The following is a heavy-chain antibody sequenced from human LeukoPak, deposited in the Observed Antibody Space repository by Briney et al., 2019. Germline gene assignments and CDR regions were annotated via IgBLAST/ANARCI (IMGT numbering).Heavy chain of an antibody. V-gene: IGHV1-46*01. CDR3: ARALYYYDSSAP. D-gene: IGHD3-22*01. Sequence: ASVKVSCKASGYTFTSYYMHWVRQAPGQGLEWMGIINPSGGSTSYAQKFQGRVTMTRDTSTSTVYMELRSLRSDDTAVYYCARALYYYDSSAPWGQGTLVTVSS. CDR2: INPSGGST. J-gene: IGHJ5*02. CDR1: GYTFTSYY.